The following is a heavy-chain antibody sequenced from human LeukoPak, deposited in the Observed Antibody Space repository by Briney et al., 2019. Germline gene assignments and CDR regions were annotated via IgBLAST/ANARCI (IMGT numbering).Heavy chain of an antibody. D-gene: IGHD1-26*01. CDR2: IWYDGSNK. V-gene: IGHV3-33*01. Sequence: GGSLRLSCAASGFTFSDYGMHWVRQAPGKGLEWVALIWYDGSNKYYADSVRGRFTISRDNSKNTLYLQMKSLRVEDTAVYYCARAGVGAIYYFDYWGQGTLVTVSS. J-gene: IGHJ4*02. CDR3: ARAGVGAIYYFDY. CDR1: GFTFSDYG.